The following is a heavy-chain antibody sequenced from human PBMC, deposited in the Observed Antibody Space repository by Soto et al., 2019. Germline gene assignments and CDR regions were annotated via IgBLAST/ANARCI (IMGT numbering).Heavy chain of an antibody. CDR1: GFTFSSYA. CDR2: ISGSGGST. Sequence: EVQLLESGGGLVQPGGSLRLSCAASGFTFSSYAMNWVRQAPGKGLEWVSAISGSGGSTYYADSVKGRFTISRDNSKNTLYLQMNSLRAEDTAVYYCAKDRAPVVLRGEDYWGQVTLVTVSS. J-gene: IGHJ4*02. D-gene: IGHD3-10*01. V-gene: IGHV3-23*01. CDR3: AKDRAPVVLRGEDY.